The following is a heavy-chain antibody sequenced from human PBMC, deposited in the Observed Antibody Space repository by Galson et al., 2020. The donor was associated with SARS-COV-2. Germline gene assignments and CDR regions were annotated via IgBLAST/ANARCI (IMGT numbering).Heavy chain of an antibody. CDR3: AREYSSSWGYYYGMDV. D-gene: IGHD6-13*01. J-gene: IGHJ6*02. CDR1: GFTFSSYA. CDR2: IRGSGGRT. V-gene: IGHV3-23*01. Sequence: GGSLRLSCAAYGFTFSSYAMSWVRQAPGKGLEWVSAIRGSGGRTYYADSGTGRFTISRDNSKNTLYLQMNSLRAEDTAVYYCAREYSSSWGYYYGMDVWGQGTTVTVSS.